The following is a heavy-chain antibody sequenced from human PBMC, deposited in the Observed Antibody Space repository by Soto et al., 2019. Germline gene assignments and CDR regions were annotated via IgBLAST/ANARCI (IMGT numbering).Heavy chain of an antibody. Sequence: EVQLVESGGGLVQPGGSLRLSCAASGFTFSSYSMNWVRQAPGKGLEWVSYISSSSSTIYYADSVKGRFTISRDNAENSLYLQMNSLRDEDTAVYYCASNGYDILTGYWQDYYYYGMDVWGQGTTVTVSS. D-gene: IGHD3-9*01. CDR3: ASNGYDILTGYWQDYYYYGMDV. V-gene: IGHV3-48*02. CDR1: GFTFSSYS. CDR2: ISSSSSTI. J-gene: IGHJ6*02.